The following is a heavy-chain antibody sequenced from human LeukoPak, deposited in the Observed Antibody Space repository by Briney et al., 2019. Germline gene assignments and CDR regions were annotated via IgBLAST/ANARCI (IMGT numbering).Heavy chain of an antibody. Sequence: RGSLRLSCAASGFTFSSYWMHWVRQAPGKGLVWVSRINSDGSSTSYVDSVKGRFTISRDNAKNTLYLQMNSLRAEDTAVYYCARDTSWETYDCWGQGTLVAVSS. CDR3: ARDTSWETYDC. V-gene: IGHV3-74*01. CDR2: INSDGSST. D-gene: IGHD1-26*01. J-gene: IGHJ4*02. CDR1: GFTFSSYW.